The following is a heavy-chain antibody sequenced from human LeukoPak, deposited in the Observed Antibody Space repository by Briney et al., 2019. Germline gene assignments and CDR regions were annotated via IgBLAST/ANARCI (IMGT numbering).Heavy chain of an antibody. J-gene: IGHJ3*02. CDR1: GFTFSNAW. Sequence: GGSLRLSCAASGFTFSNAWMSWVRQAPGKGLEWVSSISSSSSYIYYADSVKGRFTISRDNAKNSLYLQMNSLRAEDTAVYYCARDLWGYYDYVWGSYRYAFDIWGQGTMVTVSS. D-gene: IGHD3-16*01. CDR3: ARDLWGYYDYVWGSYRYAFDI. V-gene: IGHV3-21*01. CDR2: ISSSSSYI.